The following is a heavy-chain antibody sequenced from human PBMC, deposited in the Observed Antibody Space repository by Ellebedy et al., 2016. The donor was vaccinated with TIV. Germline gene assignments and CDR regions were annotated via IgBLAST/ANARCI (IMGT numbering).Heavy chain of an antibody. V-gene: IGHV4-59*12. CDR3: ASDCIAAAGTNVGNDAFDI. Sequence: MPSETLSLTCTVSGGSISSYYWSWIRQPPGKGLEWIGYIYYSGSNYYNPSLKSRVTISVDTSKNQFSLKLSSVTAADTAVYYCASDCIAAAGTNVGNDAFDIWGQGTMVTVSS. J-gene: IGHJ3*02. D-gene: IGHD6-13*01. CDR1: GGSISSYY. CDR2: IYYSGSN.